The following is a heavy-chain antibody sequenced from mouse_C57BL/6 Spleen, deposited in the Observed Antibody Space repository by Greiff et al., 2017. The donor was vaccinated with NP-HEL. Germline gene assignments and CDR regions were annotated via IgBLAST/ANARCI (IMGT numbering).Heavy chain of an antibody. V-gene: IGHV1-7*01. D-gene: IGHD2-1*01. Sequence: QVHVKQSGAELAKPGASVKLSCKASGYTFTSYWMHWVKQRPGQGLEWIGYINPSSGYTKYNQKFKDKATLTADKSSSTAYMQLSSLTYEDSAVYYCARGSTDWYFDVWGTGTTVTVSS. CDR2: INPSSGYT. CDR1: GYTFTSYW. CDR3: ARGSTDWYFDV. J-gene: IGHJ1*03.